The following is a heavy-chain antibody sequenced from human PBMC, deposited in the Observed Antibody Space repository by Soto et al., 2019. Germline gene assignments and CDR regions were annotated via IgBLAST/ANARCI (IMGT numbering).Heavy chain of an antibody. Sequence: SEILSLSCAVFGGSISGYYCIWIRQNPGKGLEWIGSIYYSGSTYYNPSLKSRVTISVDTSKNQFSLKLSSVTAAVTAVYYCARRGYYAISAFDIWGQGTMVTVSS. V-gene: IGHV4-39*01. CDR2: IYYSGST. CDR3: ARRGYYAISAFDI. CDR1: GGSISGYY. J-gene: IGHJ3*02. D-gene: IGHD2-8*01.